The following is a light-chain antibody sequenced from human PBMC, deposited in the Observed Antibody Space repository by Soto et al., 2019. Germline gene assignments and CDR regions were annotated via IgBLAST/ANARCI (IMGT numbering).Light chain of an antibody. CDR1: QDVSSW. CDR2: GAS. CDR3: LQANTFPVT. V-gene: IGKV1D-12*01. Sequence: DIQMTQTPSSVSASIGERVTITCRASQDVSSWLAWYQQKPGKAPKLLIYGASRLQGGVPSRFTGSGSGTDFTLTISSLQPEDFATYYCLQANTFPVTFGPGTKLDIK. J-gene: IGKJ3*01.